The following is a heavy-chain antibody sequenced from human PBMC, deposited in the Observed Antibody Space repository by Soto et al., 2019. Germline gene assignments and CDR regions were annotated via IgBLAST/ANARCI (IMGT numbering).Heavy chain of an antibody. D-gene: IGHD5-12*01. V-gene: IGHV3-48*03. CDR1: EFNFTNYE. CDR3: ARDPEKYSGSDLGIDY. CDR2: ISSSGKTI. J-gene: IGHJ4*02. Sequence: GGSLSLSCAASEFNFTNYEMNWVRPAPGKGLEWISYISSSGKTISYADSVKGRFTISRDNAKNSLYLQMNSLRAEDTAVYYCARDPEKYSGSDLGIDYWGQGTLVTVSS.